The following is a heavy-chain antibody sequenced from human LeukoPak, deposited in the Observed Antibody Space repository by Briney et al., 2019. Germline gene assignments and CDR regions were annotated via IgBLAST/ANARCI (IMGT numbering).Heavy chain of an antibody. V-gene: IGHV3-74*01. CDR3: ARDLTVGPTTDYFDY. D-gene: IGHD1-26*01. CDR2: INSDGSST. CDR1: GFTFSSYW. J-gene: IGHJ4*02. Sequence: GGSLRLSCAASGFTFSSYWMHWVRQAPGKGLVWVSRINSDGSSTTYADSVKGRFTISRHNAKNSLYPQMNSLRAEHTAVYYCARDLTVGPTTDYFDYWGQGTLVTVSS.